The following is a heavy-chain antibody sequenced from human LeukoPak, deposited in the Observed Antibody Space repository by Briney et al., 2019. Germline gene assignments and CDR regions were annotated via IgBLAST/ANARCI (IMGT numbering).Heavy chain of an antibody. J-gene: IGHJ4*02. CDR2: MNPNSGNT. Sequence: ASVNVSSKASGYSFTTNDINWVGQAAGQGLEGMGWMNPNSGNTGYAQKFQGRVTITADESTSTAYMELSSLRSEDTAVYYCARRGRCSTSCYYDYWGQGTLVTVSS. D-gene: IGHD2-2*01. V-gene: IGHV1-8*01. CDR1: GYSFTTND. CDR3: ARRGRCSTSCYYDY.